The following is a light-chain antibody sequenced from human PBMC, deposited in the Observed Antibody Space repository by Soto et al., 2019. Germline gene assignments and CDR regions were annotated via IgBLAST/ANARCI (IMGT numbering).Light chain of an antibody. J-gene: IGLJ1*01. Sequence: QSALTQPPSVSGAPGQRVTISCTGSSSNIGAGRDVHWYQQLPGTAPRLLIYGNNNRPSGVPDRFSGSKSGTSASLAITGLQAEDEADYYCQSYDSSLSGSEVFGTGTKVTVL. CDR1: SSNIGAGRD. CDR3: QSYDSSLSGSEV. V-gene: IGLV1-40*01. CDR2: GNN.